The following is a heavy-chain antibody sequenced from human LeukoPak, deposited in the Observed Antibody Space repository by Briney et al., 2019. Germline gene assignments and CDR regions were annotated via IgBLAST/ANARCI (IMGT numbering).Heavy chain of an antibody. CDR2: ISGSSGST. V-gene: IGHV3-23*01. CDR3: AKSGASPLYHMDV. D-gene: IGHD1-26*01. Sequence: GGTLRLSCAASGFTLSRYGMSWVRQAPGKGLEWVSAISGSSGSTYYADSVKGRFTISRDNSKNTLYLQMSSLRVDDTAIYYCAKSGASPLYHMDVWGKGATVTVSS. J-gene: IGHJ6*03. CDR1: GFTLSRYG.